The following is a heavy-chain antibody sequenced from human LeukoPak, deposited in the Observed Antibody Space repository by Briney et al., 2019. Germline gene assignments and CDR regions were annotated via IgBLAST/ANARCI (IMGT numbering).Heavy chain of an antibody. CDR3: ARNAFVDCSSTSCYYDY. CDR1: GFTFSSYE. D-gene: IGHD2-2*01. V-gene: IGHV3-48*03. J-gene: IGHJ4*02. Sequence: PGGSLRLSCAASGFTFSSYEMNWVRQAPGKGLEWVSYISSSSSTIYYADSVKGRFTISRDNAKNSLYLQMNSLRAEDTAVYYCARNAFVDCSSTSCYYDYWGQGTLVTVSS. CDR2: ISSSSSTI.